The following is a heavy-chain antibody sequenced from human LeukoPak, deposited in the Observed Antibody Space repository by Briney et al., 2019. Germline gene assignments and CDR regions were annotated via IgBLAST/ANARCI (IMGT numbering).Heavy chain of an antibody. D-gene: IGHD3-22*01. CDR1: GYTFAGYY. CDR3: AGDQVFGYYDRSGPT. V-gene: IGHV1-2*02. CDR2: INPNSGGT. J-gene: IGHJ5*02. Sequence: ASVKVSCKASGYTFAGYYMHWVRQAPGQGLEWMGWINPNSGGTNYAQKFQGRVTMTRDTSISTAYMELSRLRSDDTAVYYCAGDQVFGYYDRSGPTWGQGTLVTVSS.